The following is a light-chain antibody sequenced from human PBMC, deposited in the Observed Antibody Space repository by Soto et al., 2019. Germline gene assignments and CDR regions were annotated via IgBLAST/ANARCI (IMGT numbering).Light chain of an antibody. J-gene: IGKJ4*01. CDR3: QQRSNRALT. CDR2: DAS. Sequence: EIVLTQSPGTLSLSPGERATLSCRASQSVSNNYLAWYQQKPGQAPRLLIYDASNRATGIPARFSGSGSGTDFTLTISSLEPEDFAVYYCQQRSNRALTFGGGTKVDIK. V-gene: IGKV3-11*01. CDR1: QSVSNNY.